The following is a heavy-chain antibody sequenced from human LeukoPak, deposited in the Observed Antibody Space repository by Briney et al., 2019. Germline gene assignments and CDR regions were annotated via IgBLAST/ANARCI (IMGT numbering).Heavy chain of an antibody. CDR2: IKQDGSEK. Sequence: PGGSLRLSCAASGFTFSSYWMSWVRQAPGKGLEWVANIKQDGSEKYYVDSVEGRFTISRDNAKNSLYLQMNSLRAEDTAVYYCARVSIAVAGTLSAYFDYWGQGTLVTVSS. D-gene: IGHD6-19*01. CDR3: ARVSIAVAGTLSAYFDY. J-gene: IGHJ4*02. V-gene: IGHV3-7*01. CDR1: GFTFSSYW.